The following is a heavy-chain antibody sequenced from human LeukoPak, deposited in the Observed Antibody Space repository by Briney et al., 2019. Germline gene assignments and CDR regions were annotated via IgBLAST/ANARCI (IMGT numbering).Heavy chain of an antibody. Sequence: GGSLRLSCAASGFTFDDYAMHWVRQAPGKGLEWVSGISWNSGSIGYADSVKGRFTISRDNAKNSLYLQMNSLRAEDMALYYCAKDITRFGWDDAFDIWGQGTMVTVSS. CDR2: ISWNSGSI. J-gene: IGHJ3*02. V-gene: IGHV3-9*03. CDR1: GFTFDDYA. D-gene: IGHD3-16*01. CDR3: AKDITRFGWDDAFDI.